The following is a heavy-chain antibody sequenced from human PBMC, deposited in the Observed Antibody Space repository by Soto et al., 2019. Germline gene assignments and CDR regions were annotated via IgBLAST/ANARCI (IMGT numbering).Heavy chain of an antibody. J-gene: IGHJ5*02. CDR2: VYYDGST. CDR1: GGSISSSSYY. V-gene: IGHV4-39*01. Sequence: QLQLQESGPGLVKPPETLSLTCTVSGGSISSSSYYWGWIRQPPGKGLEWIGTVYYDGSTYYNPSLKSRPTISVDRSKNQFSLKLSSVTAADTAMYYCARLADSSGWRFDPWGQGTLVIVSS. D-gene: IGHD3-22*01. CDR3: ARLADSSGWRFDP.